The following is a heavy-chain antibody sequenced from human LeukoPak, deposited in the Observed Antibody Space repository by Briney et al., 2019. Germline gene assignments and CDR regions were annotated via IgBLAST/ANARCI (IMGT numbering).Heavy chain of an antibody. D-gene: IGHD2-21*01. CDR3: ARDRQCGY. CDR2: ISAYNGNT. V-gene: IGHV1-18*04. CDR1: GYTFTGYY. Sequence: GASVKVSCKASGYTFTGYYMHWVRQAPGHGLEWMGWISAYNGNTNYAPKLQGRVTMTTDTSTSTAYLELRSLRSDDTAVYYCARDRQCGYWGQGTLVTVSS. J-gene: IGHJ4*02.